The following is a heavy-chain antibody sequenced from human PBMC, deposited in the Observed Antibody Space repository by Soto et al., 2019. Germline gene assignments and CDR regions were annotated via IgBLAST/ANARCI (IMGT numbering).Heavy chain of an antibody. Sequence: SGPTLVNPTETLTLTCTVSGFSLSNARMGVSWIRQPPGKALEWLAHIFSNDEKSYSTSLKSRLTISKDTSKSQVVLTMTNMDPVDTATYYCARDYYDSSGYLASDYWGQGTLVTVSS. V-gene: IGHV2-26*01. D-gene: IGHD3-22*01. J-gene: IGHJ4*02. CDR3: ARDYYDSSGYLASDY. CDR2: IFSNDEK. CDR1: GFSLSNARMG.